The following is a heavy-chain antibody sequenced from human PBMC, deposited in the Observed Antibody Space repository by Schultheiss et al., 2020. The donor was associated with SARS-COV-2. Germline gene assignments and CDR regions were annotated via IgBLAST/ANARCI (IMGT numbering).Heavy chain of an antibody. Sequence: SETLSLTCTVSGGSISSYYWSWIRQPPGKGLEWIGYIYYTGSTNYSPSLKRRVTISVDTSNNQFSLKVSSVTAADTAVYYCARAGGVCSGGSCYLYYYYGMDVWGQGTTVTVSS. CDR1: GGSISSYY. D-gene: IGHD2-15*01. CDR2: IYYTGST. J-gene: IGHJ6*02. CDR3: ARAGGVCSGGSCYLYYYYGMDV. V-gene: IGHV4-59*12.